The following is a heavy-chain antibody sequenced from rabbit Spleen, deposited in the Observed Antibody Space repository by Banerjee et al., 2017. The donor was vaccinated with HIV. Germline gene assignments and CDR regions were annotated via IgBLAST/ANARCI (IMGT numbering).Heavy chain of an antibody. D-gene: IGHD1-1*01. Sequence: QSLEESGGDLVKPGASLTLTCTASGVSFSSNWICWVRQAPGKGLEWIACIDTNDGDTDYANWPKGRFTFSKTSSTTVTLQMTSLTAADTATYFCARDLDGVIGWNFGWWGPGTLVTVS. CDR3: ARDLDGVIGWNFGW. V-gene: IGHV1S40*01. CDR2: IDTNDGDT. J-gene: IGHJ4*01. CDR1: GVSFSSNW.